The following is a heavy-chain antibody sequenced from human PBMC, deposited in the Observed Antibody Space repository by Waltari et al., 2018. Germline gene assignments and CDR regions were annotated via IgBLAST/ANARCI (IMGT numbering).Heavy chain of an antibody. D-gene: IGHD3-22*01. Sequence: EVQLLESGGGLVQPGGSLRLSCAASGFTFSSYAMSWVRQAPGKGLEWVSAISGSGGSTYYADSVKGRFIISRDNSKNTLYLQMNSLRAEDTAVYYCARHYDSSGYYSLDYWGQGTLVTVSS. V-gene: IGHV3-23*01. CDR2: ISGSGGST. CDR1: GFTFSSYA. J-gene: IGHJ4*02. CDR3: ARHYDSSGYYSLDY.